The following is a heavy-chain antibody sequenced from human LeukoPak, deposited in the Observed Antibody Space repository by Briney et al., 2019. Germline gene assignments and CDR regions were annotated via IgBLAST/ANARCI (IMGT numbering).Heavy chain of an antibody. CDR3: ARDGLVVPKY. D-gene: IGHD2-2*01. J-gene: IGHJ4*02. Sequence: SETLSLTCAVYGGSFSGYYWSWIRQPPATGLEWIGEINHSGSTNYNPSLKSRVTISVDTSKNQFSLKLSSVPAADTAFYFCARDGLVVPKYWGQGILVTVSS. CDR1: GGSFSGYY. CDR2: INHSGST. V-gene: IGHV4-34*01.